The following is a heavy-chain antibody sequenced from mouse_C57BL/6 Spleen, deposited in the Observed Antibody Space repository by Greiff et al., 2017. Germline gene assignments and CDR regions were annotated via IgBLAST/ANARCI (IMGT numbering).Heavy chain of an antibody. CDR2: IYPGGGYT. Sequence: QVQLKQSGAELVRPGTSVTMSCKASGYTFTNYWIGWAKQRPGHGLEWIGDIYPGGGYTNYNEKFKGKATLTADKSSSTAYMQFSSLTSEDSAIYYCAREGVLRNYVDVWGTGTTVTVSS. J-gene: IGHJ1*03. CDR1: GYTFTNYW. V-gene: IGHV1-63*01. D-gene: IGHD1-1*01. CDR3: AREGVLRNYVDV.